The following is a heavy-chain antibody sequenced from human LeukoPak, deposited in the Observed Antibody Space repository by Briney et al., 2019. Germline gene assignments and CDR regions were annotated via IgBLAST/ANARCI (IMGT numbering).Heavy chain of an antibody. CDR2: ISSSGSTI. J-gene: IGHJ4*02. Sequence: GGSLRLSCAASRFTFSDYYMSWIRQAPGKGLEWVPYISSSGSTIYYADSVKGRFTISRDNAKNSLYLQMNSLRAEDTAVYYCARDRNYYDSSGYHRVDYWGQGTLVTVSS. V-gene: IGHV3-11*04. CDR1: RFTFSDYY. CDR3: ARDRNYYDSSGYHRVDY. D-gene: IGHD3-22*01.